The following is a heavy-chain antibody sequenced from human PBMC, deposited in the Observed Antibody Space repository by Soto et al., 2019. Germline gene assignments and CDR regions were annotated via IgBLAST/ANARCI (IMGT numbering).Heavy chain of an antibody. D-gene: IGHD6-19*01. Sequence: ASVKVSCKASGYTFTTNAIHWVRQAPGQRLEWMGWINAGNSNTKYSQKFQGRATITRDTSASTAYMELSSLRSEDTAVYYCAREVSGQWLVPNPFDYWGQGTLVTVSS. V-gene: IGHV1-3*01. J-gene: IGHJ4*02. CDR1: GYTFTTNA. CDR3: AREVSGQWLVPNPFDY. CDR2: INAGNSNT.